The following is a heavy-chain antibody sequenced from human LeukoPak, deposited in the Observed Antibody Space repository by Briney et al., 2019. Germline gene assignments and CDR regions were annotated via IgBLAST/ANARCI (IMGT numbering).Heavy chain of an antibody. J-gene: IGHJ6*02. CDR3: AKDSSSVTHYYYYGMDV. CDR2: ISGSGGST. V-gene: IGHV3-23*01. D-gene: IGHD6-13*01. CDR1: GFTFSSYA. Sequence: GGSLRISCAASGFTFSSYAMSWVRQAPGKGLEWVSAISGSGGSTYYADSVKGRFTISRDNSKNTLYLQMNSLRAEDTAVYYCAKDSSSVTHYYYYGMDVWGQGTTVTVSS.